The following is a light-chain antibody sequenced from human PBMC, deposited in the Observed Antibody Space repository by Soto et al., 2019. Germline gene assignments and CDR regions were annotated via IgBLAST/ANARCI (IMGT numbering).Light chain of an antibody. CDR3: SSHTSGSTRV. CDR2: EVT. J-gene: IGLJ1*01. CDR1: FSDVGGYDY. Sequence: QSVLTQPASVSGSPRQSIAISCTGTFSDVGGYDYVSWYQQHPDKAPKLMIYEVTKRPSGVSNRFSGSKSGNTASLTISGLQPEDEADYYCSSHTSGSTRVFGSGTKLTVL. V-gene: IGLV2-14*01.